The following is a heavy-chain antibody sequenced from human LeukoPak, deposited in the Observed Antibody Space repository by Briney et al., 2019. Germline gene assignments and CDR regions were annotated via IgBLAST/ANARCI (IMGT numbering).Heavy chain of an antibody. J-gene: IGHJ4*02. V-gene: IGHV3-23*01. CDR1: GFTFSSYA. CDR2: ISGSGRST. Sequence: GGSLRLSCAASGFTFSSYAMTWVRQAPGKGLEWVSAISGSGRSTYYADSVKGRFTISRDNSKNTLYLQVNSLRAEDTAVYYCAKDPYDSSGYYQNYWGQGTLVTVSS. CDR3: AKDPYDSSGYYQNY. D-gene: IGHD3-22*01.